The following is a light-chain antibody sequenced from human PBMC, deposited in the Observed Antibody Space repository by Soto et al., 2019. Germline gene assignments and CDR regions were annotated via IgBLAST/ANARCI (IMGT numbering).Light chain of an antibody. J-gene: IGKJ1*01. CDR2: GTS. Sequence: EIALTQSPGTLSLSPGERATLSCRASQSVSSSHLAWYQQKPGQAPRLLIYGTSSRATGIPDRFSGSGSGTDFTLTISRLEPEDFAVYYCQQYGSSPKTFGQGTKVEI. V-gene: IGKV3-20*01. CDR3: QQYGSSPKT. CDR1: QSVSSSH.